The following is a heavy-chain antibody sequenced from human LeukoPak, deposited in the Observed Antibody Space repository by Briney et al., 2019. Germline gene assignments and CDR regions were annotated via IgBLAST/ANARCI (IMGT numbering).Heavy chain of an antibody. J-gene: IGHJ4*02. CDR2: ITRSSYI. Sequence: GGSLRLSCAASGFTFSSYSMNWVRQAPGKGLEWVSSITRSSYIYYADSVKGRFTISRDNAKNSLYLQMNSLRAEDTAVYYCARDDDYGDKNDYWGQGTLVTVSS. D-gene: IGHD4-17*01. CDR3: ARDDDYGDKNDY. V-gene: IGHV3-21*01. CDR1: GFTFSSYS.